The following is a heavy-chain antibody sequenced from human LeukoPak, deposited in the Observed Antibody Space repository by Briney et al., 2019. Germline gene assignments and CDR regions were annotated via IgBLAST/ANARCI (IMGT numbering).Heavy chain of an antibody. D-gene: IGHD6-6*01. CDR2: IYYSGST. CDR1: GGSISSSSDY. CDR3: ARRPIEYSSSYFDY. V-gene: IGHV4-39*01. J-gene: IGHJ4*02. Sequence: SETLSLTCTVSGGSISSSSDYWGWIRHPPGKGLEWIGSIYYSGSTYYNPSLKSRVTISVDTSKNQFSLKLSSVTAADTAVYYCARRPIEYSSSYFDYWGQGTLVTVSS.